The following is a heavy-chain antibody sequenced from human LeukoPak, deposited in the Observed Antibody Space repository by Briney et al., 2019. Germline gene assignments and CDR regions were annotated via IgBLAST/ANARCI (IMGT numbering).Heavy chain of an antibody. Sequence: RRSLRLSCAASGFTSSSYAVHWVRHAPGKGLEWVAVISYDGSDKYYADSVKGRFTISRDNSKNTLYLQMNSLRAEDTAVYYCAREGLYCSGGSCYFDYWGQGTLVTVSS. CDR2: ISYDGSDK. V-gene: IGHV3-30-3*01. D-gene: IGHD2-15*01. J-gene: IGHJ4*02. CDR3: AREGLYCSGGSCYFDY. CDR1: GFTSSSYA.